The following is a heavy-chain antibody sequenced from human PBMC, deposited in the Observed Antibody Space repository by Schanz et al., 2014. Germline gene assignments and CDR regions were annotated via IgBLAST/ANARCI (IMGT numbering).Heavy chain of an antibody. CDR3: ARGRTFDY. J-gene: IGHJ4*02. CDR1: GYTFSDYG. CDR2: ISPYTGNT. V-gene: IGHV1-18*01. Sequence: QVQLVQSGDEVKKPGASVKVSCKTSGYTFSDYGITWVRQAPGQGLEWVGWISPYTGNTHYFDKMEGRVTMTTDTSTSTAYMELRSLRSDDTAVYYCARGRTFDYWGQGTLVTVSS.